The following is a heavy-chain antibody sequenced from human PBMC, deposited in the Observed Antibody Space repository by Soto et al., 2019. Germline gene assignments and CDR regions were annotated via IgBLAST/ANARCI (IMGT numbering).Heavy chain of an antibody. V-gene: IGHV3-30*18. CDR3: AKDQVDIVVVVAAAHLYWYFDL. Sequence: PGGSLRLSCAASGFTFSSYGMHWVRQAPGKGLEWVAVISYDGSNKYYADSVKGRFTISRDNSKNTLYLQMNSLRAEDTAVYYCAKDQVDIVVVVAAAHLYWYFDLWGRGTLVTVSS. J-gene: IGHJ2*01. CDR2: ISYDGSNK. D-gene: IGHD2-15*01. CDR1: GFTFSSYG.